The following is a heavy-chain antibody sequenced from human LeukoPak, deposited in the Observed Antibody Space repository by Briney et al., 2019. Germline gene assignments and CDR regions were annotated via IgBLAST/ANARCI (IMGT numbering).Heavy chain of an antibody. CDR1: GFTFISYG. J-gene: IGHJ4*02. Sequence: GGSLRLSCTASGFTFISYGMNWVRQAPGKGLEWVANIKQDGSEKYYVDSVKGRFTISRDNAKNSLYLQMNSLRAEDTAVYYCARDGWATSDYWGQGTLVTVSS. D-gene: IGHD3-10*01. CDR3: ARDGWATSDY. V-gene: IGHV3-7*01. CDR2: IKQDGSEK.